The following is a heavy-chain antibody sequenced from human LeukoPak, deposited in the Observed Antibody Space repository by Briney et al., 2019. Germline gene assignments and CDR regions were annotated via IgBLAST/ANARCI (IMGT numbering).Heavy chain of an antibody. CDR2: IHSGANT. V-gene: IGHV3-66*01. CDR3: ARTAPGYCSGGSCLGY. Sequence: PGGSVRLSCAASGFIVSSNYMSWVRQAPGKGLEWVSVIHSGANTYYADSVKGRFTISRDNSKNTLYLQMNSLRAEDTAVYYCARTAPGYCSGGSCLGYWGQGTLVTVSS. D-gene: IGHD2-15*01. J-gene: IGHJ4*02. CDR1: GFIVSSNY.